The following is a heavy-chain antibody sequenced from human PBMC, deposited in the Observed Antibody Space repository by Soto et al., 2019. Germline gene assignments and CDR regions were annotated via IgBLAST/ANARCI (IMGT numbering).Heavy chain of an antibody. V-gene: IGHV4-34*01. Sequence: SETLSLTCAVYGGSFSGYYWSWIRQPPGKGLEWIGEINHSGSTNYNPSLKSRVTTSVDTSKNQFSLKLSSVTAADTAVYYCARGVMKYCTNGVCGAYYYYYMDVWGKGTTVTVSS. J-gene: IGHJ6*03. D-gene: IGHD2-8*01. CDR1: GGSFSGYY. CDR2: INHSGST. CDR3: ARGVMKYCTNGVCGAYYYYYMDV.